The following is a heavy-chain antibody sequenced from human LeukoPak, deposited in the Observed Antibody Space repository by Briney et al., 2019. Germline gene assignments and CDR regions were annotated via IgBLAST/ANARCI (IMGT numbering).Heavy chain of an antibody. V-gene: IGHV3-74*01. CDR1: GFTFSSYW. CDR2: IKTDGSST. D-gene: IGHD6-19*01. J-gene: IGHJ4*02. Sequence: GGSLRLSCAASGFTFSSYWMHWVRQAPGKGLVWVSRIKTDGSSTSYVDSVKGRFTISRDNAKNSLYLQMNSLRAEDTAVYYCAGHSSDRWGIFDYWGQGTLVTVSS. CDR3: AGHSSDRWGIFDY.